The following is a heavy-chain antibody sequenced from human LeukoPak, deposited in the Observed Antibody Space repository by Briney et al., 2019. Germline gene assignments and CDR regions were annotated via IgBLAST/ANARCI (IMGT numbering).Heavy chain of an antibody. V-gene: IGHV3-33*06. Sequence: GRSLRLSWAASGFTFSSYGMHWVRQAPGKGLEWVAVIWYDGSNKYYADSVKGRFTISRDNSKNTLYLQMNSLRAEDTAVYYCAKDYYDSSGYYSWPQYYMDVWGKGTTVTVSS. CDR3: AKDYYDSSGYYSWPQYYMDV. CDR1: GFTFSSYG. CDR2: IWYDGSNK. J-gene: IGHJ6*03. D-gene: IGHD3-22*01.